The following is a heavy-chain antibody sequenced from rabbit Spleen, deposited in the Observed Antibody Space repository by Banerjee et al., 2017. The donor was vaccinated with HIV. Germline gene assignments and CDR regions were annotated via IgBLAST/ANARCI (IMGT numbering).Heavy chain of an antibody. Sequence: KESGGGLVTPGGTLTLTCTASGFFFNSNAMSWVRQAPGKGLEWIGIISYGGLTYFAPWAKGRFAISKTSTTVDLKITSPTTEDTATYFCARVNAVYDGGPGDAYYDFNIWGPGTLVTVS. D-gene: IGHD6-1*01. J-gene: IGHJ4*02. V-gene: IGHV1S69*01. CDR2: ISYGGLT. CDR1: GFFFNSNA. CDR3: ARVNAVYDGGPGDAYYDFNI.